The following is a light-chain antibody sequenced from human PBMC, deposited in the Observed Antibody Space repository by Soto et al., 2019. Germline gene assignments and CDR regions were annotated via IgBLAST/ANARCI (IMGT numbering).Light chain of an antibody. Sequence: QKTRSPWSRSESDRNRFTITFKASQSISSWLAWYQQKPGRAPKLLIYDSSSLESGVPSRFSGSGSGTEFRLTISTMQPDDFATYCCPQYDSFSVRFGEGTRLAI. CDR2: DSS. J-gene: IGKJ5*01. V-gene: IGKV1-5*01. CDR3: PQYDSFSVR. CDR1: QSISSW.